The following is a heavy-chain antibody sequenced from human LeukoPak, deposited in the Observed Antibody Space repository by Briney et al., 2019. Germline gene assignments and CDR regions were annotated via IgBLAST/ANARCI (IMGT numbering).Heavy chain of an antibody. CDR2: IWYDGSNK. J-gene: IGHJ4*02. V-gene: IGHV3-33*01. Sequence: GGSLRLSCAPSGFSFSAYGMHWVRQAPGKGLEWVAIIWYDGSNKYYGDSVKGRFTISRDDSKNTLNLQMNRLRAEDTAVYYCARESGGANDYWGQGILVTVSS. CDR1: GFSFSAYG. D-gene: IGHD2-21*01. CDR3: ARESGGANDY.